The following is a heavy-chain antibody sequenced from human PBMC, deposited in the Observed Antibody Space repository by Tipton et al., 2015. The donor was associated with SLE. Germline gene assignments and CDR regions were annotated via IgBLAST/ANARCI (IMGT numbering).Heavy chain of an antibody. CDR1: GYTLSSYD. J-gene: IGHJ3*02. CDR3: ASELGQWAFDI. V-gene: IGHV3-30*04. Sequence: SGPEVKKPGASVKVSCKASGYTLSSYDMHWVRQAPGKGLEWVAVISYDGSNKYYADSVKGRFTISRDNSKNTLYLQMNSLRVEDTAVYFCASELGQWAFDIWGQGTMVTVSS. D-gene: IGHD6-19*01. CDR2: ISYDGSNK.